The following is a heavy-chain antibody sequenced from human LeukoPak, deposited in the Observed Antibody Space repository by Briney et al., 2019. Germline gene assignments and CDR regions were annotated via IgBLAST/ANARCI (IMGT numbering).Heavy chain of an antibody. CDR3: ARGPTYSYGVFDF. CDR1: GYTFTSYA. V-gene: IGHV1-3*01. D-gene: IGHD5-18*01. CDR2: INAGNGNT. J-gene: IGHJ4*02. Sequence: GASVKVSCKTSGYTFTSYAIHWVRQAPGQRLEWMGWINAGNGNTKYSQKFEGRVTITRDTSASTAYMDLSSLRSEDTAVYYCARGPTYSYGVFDFWGQGTLVTVSS.